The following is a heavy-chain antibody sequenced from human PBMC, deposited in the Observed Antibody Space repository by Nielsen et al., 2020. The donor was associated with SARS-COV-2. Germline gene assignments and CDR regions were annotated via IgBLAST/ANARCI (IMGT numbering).Heavy chain of an antibody. V-gene: IGHV3-21*01. Sequence: GESLKISCAASGFTFSSYSMNWVRQAPGKGLEWVSSISSSSSYIYYADSVKGRFTISRDNAKNSLYLQMNSLRAEDTVVYYCARDIGSGSYYWGQGTLVTVSS. CDR2: ISSSSSYI. CDR3: ARDIGSGSYY. J-gene: IGHJ4*02. CDR1: GFTFSSYS. D-gene: IGHD1-26*01.